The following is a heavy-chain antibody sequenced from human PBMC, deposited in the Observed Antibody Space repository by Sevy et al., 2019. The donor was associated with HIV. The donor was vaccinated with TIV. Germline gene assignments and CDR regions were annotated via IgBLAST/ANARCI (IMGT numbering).Heavy chain of an antibody. D-gene: IGHD3-22*01. Sequence: GGALRLSCAASGFTFSGYGMHWVRQAPGKGLEWVAMIWYDGSNKYYRYSVKGRFTISRDNSKKILYLQMNRLRAEDKAVYYYARDSVRVDYYDSCGYYLFDFWGQGTLVTVSS. J-gene: IGHJ4*02. CDR3: ARDSVRVDYYDSCGYYLFDF. CDR1: GFTFSGYG. CDR2: IWYDGSNK. V-gene: IGHV3-33*01.